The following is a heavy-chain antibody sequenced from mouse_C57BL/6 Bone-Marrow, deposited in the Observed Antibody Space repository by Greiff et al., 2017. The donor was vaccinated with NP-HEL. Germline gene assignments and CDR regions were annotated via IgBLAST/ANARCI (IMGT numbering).Heavy chain of an antibody. J-gene: IGHJ2*01. D-gene: IGHD1-1*01. V-gene: IGHV1-81*01. Sequence: QVQLQQSGAELARPGASVKLSCKASGYTFTSYGISWVKQRTGQGLEWIGEIYPRSGNTYYNEKFKGKATLTADKSSSAAYMELRSLTSEDSAVYFCARCYYGSSYYFDYWGQGTTLTVSS. CDR3: ARCYYGSSYYFDY. CDR1: GYTFTSYG. CDR2: IYPRSGNT.